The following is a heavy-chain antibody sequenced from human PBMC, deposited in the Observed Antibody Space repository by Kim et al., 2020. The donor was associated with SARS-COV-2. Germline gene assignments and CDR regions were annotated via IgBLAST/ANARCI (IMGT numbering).Heavy chain of an antibody. Sequence: SETLSLTCAVSGGSISSSQWWTWVRQPPGKGLEWIGEIYHSGNTNYNPSLKSRVTISVDKSKNQFSLRLTSVTAADTAVYYCARIRDALDIWGQGTMVTVSS. CDR3: ARIRDALDI. CDR2: IYHSGNT. D-gene: IGHD3-3*02. J-gene: IGHJ3*02. CDR1: GGSISSSQW. V-gene: IGHV4-4*02.